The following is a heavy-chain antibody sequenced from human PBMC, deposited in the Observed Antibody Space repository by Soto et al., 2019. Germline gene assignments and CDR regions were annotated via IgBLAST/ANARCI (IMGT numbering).Heavy chain of an antibody. D-gene: IGHD3-10*01. CDR2: IKKDGSEK. CDR1: GFTFSSYW. V-gene: IGHV3-7*01. CDR3: ARAGWFGESVPNV. Sequence: GGSLRLSCAASGFTFSSYWMSWVRQAPGKGLEWVANIKKDGSEKYYVDSVKGRFTISRYNAKNSLYLQLNSLRAEDTAVYYCARAGWFGESVPNVWGQGTTVTVSS. J-gene: IGHJ6*02.